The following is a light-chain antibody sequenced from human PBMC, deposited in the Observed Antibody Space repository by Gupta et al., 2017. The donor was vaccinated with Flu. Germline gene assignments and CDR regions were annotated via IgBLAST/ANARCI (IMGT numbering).Light chain of an antibody. CDR1: SGDVVDNNY. J-gene: IGLJ2*01. CDR3: SSYSGSSTL. V-gene: IGLV2-14*01. CDR2: EVD. Sequence: QASTISWTGTSGDVVDNNYVAWYQQHPGKAPKLIIFEVDNRPSGVSNRFSGSKSGNTASLTISGLQDEDEALYYCSSYSGSSTLFGGGTKLTVL.